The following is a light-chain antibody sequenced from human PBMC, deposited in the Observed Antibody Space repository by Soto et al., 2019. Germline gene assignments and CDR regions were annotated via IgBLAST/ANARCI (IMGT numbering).Light chain of an antibody. V-gene: IGKV3-15*01. CDR2: GAS. CDR3: QQYNNWPRT. J-gene: IGKJ1*01. CDR1: QSVSSD. Sequence: EIVMPPSTATLSVSPGERATLSCRASQSVSSDVAWYHQKPGQAPRLLIYGASNRDTGIPARFSGSGSGTEFTLTINSLQSEDFAVYYCQQYNNWPRTFGQGTKVDIK.